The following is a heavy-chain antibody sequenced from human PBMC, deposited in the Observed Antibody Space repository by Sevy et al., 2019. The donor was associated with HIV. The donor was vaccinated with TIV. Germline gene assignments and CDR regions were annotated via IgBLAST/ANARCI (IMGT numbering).Heavy chain of an antibody. CDR3: ARHYGSGSYGYYYYMDV. Sequence: ASVKVSCKASGGTFSSYAISWVRQAPGQGLEWMGRIIPIFGTANYAQKFQGRVTITADESTSTAYMELSSLRSEDTAVYYCARHYGSGSYGYYYYMDVWGKGTTVTVSS. J-gene: IGHJ6*03. CDR2: IIPIFGTA. D-gene: IGHD3-10*01. CDR1: GGTFSSYA. V-gene: IGHV1-69*13.